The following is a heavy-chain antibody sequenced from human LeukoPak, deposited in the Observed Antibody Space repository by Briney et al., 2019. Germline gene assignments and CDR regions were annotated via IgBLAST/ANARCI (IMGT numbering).Heavy chain of an antibody. CDR2: IYDNGNT. CDR1: GGSISSYY. J-gene: IGHJ4*02. V-gene: IGHV4-59*08. Sequence: SETLSLTCTVSGGSISSYYWTWIRQSPGKSLEWMGCIYDNGNTKYSPSLKSRVTISVDTSKNQFSLKLSSVTAADTAVYYCPRHGTSGYAGSEDYWGQGTLVTVSS. CDR3: PRHGTSGYAGSEDY. D-gene: IGHD5-12*01.